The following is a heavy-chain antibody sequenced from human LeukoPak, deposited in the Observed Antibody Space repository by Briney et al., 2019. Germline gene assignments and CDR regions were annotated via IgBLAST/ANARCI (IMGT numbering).Heavy chain of an antibody. V-gene: IGHV4-61*08. Sequence: SETLSLTCTVSGGSVSTLDYYWNWIRQPPGKGLEWIGYIYNTGRTNYNPSLKSRVTISVDTSKNAFSLKLSSLIAADTAVYYCAQLRDDYWGQGTLVTVSS. D-gene: IGHD5-24*01. CDR2: IYNTGRT. CDR3: AQLRDDY. J-gene: IGHJ4*02. CDR1: GGSVSTLDYY.